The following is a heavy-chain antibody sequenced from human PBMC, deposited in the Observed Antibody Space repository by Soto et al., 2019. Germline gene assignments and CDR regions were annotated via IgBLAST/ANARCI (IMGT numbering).Heavy chain of an antibody. V-gene: IGHV1-69*13. D-gene: IGHD5-12*01. Sequence: SVKVSCKASGGTFSSYAISWVRQAPGQGLEWMGGIIPIFGTANYAQKFQGRVTITADESTSTAYMELSSLRSEDTAVYYCARDVGGYKMFDYWGQGTLVTVSS. CDR2: IIPIFGTA. CDR1: GGTFSSYA. J-gene: IGHJ4*02. CDR3: ARDVGGYKMFDY.